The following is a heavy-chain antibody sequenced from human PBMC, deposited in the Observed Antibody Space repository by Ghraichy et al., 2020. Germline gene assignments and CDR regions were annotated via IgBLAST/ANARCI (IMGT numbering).Heavy chain of an antibody. V-gene: IGHV1-18*01. CDR1: DYVITTYG. D-gene: IGHD2-21*02. Sequence: ASVKVSCKASDYVITTYGISWVRQVPGQGLEWMGWITPHNGRTNYVQRFQSRVTMNTDTSANTAFLDLTNLEFDDTAVYYCARVSLMGDLVTGPTLWGRGSLVTVSS. CDR3: ARVSLMGDLVTGPTL. J-gene: IGHJ4*02. CDR2: ITPHNGRT.